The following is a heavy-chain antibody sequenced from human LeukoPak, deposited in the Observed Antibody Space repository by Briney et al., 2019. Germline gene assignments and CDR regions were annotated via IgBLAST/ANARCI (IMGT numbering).Heavy chain of an antibody. CDR2: ISWNSGSI. D-gene: IGHD6-19*01. CDR1: GFTCDDYA. Sequence: GRSLRLSCAASGFTCDDYAMHWVRQAPGKGLEWVSGISWNSGSIGYADSVKGRFTISRDNAKNSLYLQMNSLRAEDTALYYCAKDSPHSSGWYHYFDYWGQGTLVTVSS. V-gene: IGHV3-9*01. J-gene: IGHJ4*02. CDR3: AKDSPHSSGWYHYFDY.